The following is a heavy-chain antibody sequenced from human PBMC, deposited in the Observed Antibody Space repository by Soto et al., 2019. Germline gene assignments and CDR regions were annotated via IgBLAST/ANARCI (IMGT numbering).Heavy chain of an antibody. CDR3: AIDVGYHYDQFDS. Sequence: EVQLVESGGGLVQLGGSLRLSCAASGFAFSRYSLDWVRQAPGKGLEWISYISISGTKILYAESVRGRFTISRDDAKNSVYLQMNSLRPEDTAVYYCAIDVGYHYDQFDSWGQGTLVTVSS. CDR1: GFAFSRYS. J-gene: IGHJ4*02. V-gene: IGHV3-48*04. CDR2: ISISGTKI. D-gene: IGHD3-22*01.